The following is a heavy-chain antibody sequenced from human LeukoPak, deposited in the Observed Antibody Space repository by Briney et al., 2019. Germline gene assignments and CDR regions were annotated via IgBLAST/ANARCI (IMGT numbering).Heavy chain of an antibody. V-gene: IGHV1-69*01. J-gene: IGHJ4*02. CDR3: ATTPYSSGWFPPVFFDY. CDR1: GGTFSSYA. Sequence: SVKVSCKASGGTFSSYAISWVRQAPGQGLEWMGGIITIFGTANYAQKFQGRVTITADESTSTAYMELSSLRSEDTAVYYCATTPYSSGWFPPVFFDYWGQGTLVTVSS. D-gene: IGHD6-19*01. CDR2: IITIFGTA.